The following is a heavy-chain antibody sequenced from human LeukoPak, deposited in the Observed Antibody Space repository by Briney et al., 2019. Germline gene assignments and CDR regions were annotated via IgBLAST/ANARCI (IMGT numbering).Heavy chain of an antibody. Sequence: ASVKVSCKASGYTFTGYYMHWVRQAPGQGLEWMGWINPNSGGTNYAQKFQGRVTITRDTSASTAYMELSSLRSEDTAVYYCARGYCSSTSCYFGWFDPWGQGTLVTVSS. V-gene: IGHV1-2*02. CDR1: GYTFTGYY. D-gene: IGHD2-2*01. CDR3: ARGYCSSTSCYFGWFDP. J-gene: IGHJ5*02. CDR2: INPNSGGT.